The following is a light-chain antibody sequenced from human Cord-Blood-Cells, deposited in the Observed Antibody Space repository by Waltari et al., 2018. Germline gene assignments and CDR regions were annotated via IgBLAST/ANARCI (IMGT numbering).Light chain of an antibody. CDR2: DVS. CDR1: SSYVGGYNY. CDR3: SSYTSSSTWV. J-gene: IGLJ3*02. Sequence: QSALTQPASVSGSPGQSITIPCPGTSSYVGGYNYVSWYQQHPGKAPKLMIYDVSKRPSGVSNRFSGSKSGNTASLTISGLQAEDEADYYCSSYTSSSTWVFGGGTKLTVL. V-gene: IGLV2-14*01.